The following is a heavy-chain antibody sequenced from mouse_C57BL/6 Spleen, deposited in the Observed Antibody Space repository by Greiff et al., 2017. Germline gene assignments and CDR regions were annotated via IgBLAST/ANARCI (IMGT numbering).Heavy chain of an antibody. CDR3: ARDGGRAGNFDV. V-gene: IGHV3-3*01. CDR2: TFYSGIT. Sequence: EVHLVESGPSLVRPSQTLSLTCTVTGFSINSDCYWIWIRQFPGNKLEYIGYTFYSGITYYNPSLESRTYITRDTSKNQFSLKLSSVTTEDTATYYCARDGGRAGNFDVWGTGTTVTVSS. D-gene: IGHD1-1*02. J-gene: IGHJ1*03. CDR1: GFSINSDCY.